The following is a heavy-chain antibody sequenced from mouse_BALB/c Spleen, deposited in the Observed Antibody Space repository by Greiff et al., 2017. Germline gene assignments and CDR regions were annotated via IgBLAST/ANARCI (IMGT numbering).Heavy chain of an antibody. CDR1: GYTFTDYA. V-gene: IGHV1-67*01. CDR2: ISTYYGNT. Sequence: VQLQESGPELVRPGVSVKISCKGSGYTFTDYAMHWVKQSHAKSLEWIGVISTYYGNTNYNQKFKGKATMTVDKSSSTAYMELARLTSEDSAIYYCARRISYGNHWYFDVWGAGTTVTVSS. D-gene: IGHD2-1*01. J-gene: IGHJ1*01. CDR3: ARRISYGNHWYFDV.